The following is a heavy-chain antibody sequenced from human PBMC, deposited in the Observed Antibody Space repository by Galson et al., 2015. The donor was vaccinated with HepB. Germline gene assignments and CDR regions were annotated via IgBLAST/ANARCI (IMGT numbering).Heavy chain of an antibody. D-gene: IGHD3-22*01. Sequence: SLRLSCAASGFTFTNYAMSRVRPAPGKGLEWVSGISGRGGTTYYADYVKGRFTISRVNSKNTLYLQVNSLRAEDTAVYYCARDRIVVITTSLDYWGQGTLVTVSS. CDR3: ARDRIVVITTSLDY. CDR1: GFTFTNYA. J-gene: IGHJ4*02. V-gene: IGHV3-23*01. CDR2: ISGRGGTT.